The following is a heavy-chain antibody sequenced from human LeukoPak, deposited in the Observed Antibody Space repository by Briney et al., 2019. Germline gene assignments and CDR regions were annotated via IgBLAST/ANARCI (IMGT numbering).Heavy chain of an antibody. D-gene: IGHD5-12*01. V-gene: IGHV3-23*01. CDR3: AKDRIWRGSRNSGYDQFDY. J-gene: IGHJ4*02. CDR2: ISGSGGST. Sequence: HPGGSLRLSCAASGFTFSSYGMSWVRQAPGKGLEWVSAISGSGGSTYYADSVKGRFTISRDNSKNTLYLQMNSLRAEDTAVYYCAKDRIWRGSRNSGYDQFDYWGQGTLVTVSS. CDR1: GFTFSSYG.